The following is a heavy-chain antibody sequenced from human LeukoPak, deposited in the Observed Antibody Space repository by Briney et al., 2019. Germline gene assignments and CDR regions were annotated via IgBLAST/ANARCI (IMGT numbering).Heavy chain of an antibody. CDR2: INTDGSSI. Sequence: GGSLRLSCAASGFTFSGYWMHWVCQAPGKGLVWVSRINTDGSSISYADSVKGRFTISRDNAKNTLYLQMNSLRAEDTAVYYCAAVGATETHFDYWGQGTLVTVSS. J-gene: IGHJ4*02. CDR1: GFTFSGYW. CDR3: AAVGATETHFDY. D-gene: IGHD1-26*01. V-gene: IGHV3-74*01.